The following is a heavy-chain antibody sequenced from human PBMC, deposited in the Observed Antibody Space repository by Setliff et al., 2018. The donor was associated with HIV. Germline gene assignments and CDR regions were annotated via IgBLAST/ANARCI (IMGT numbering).Heavy chain of an antibody. Sequence: PSETLSLTCTVSGGSISSYYWSWIRQPPGKGLECIGEISHSGSTNYNPSLKSRVTISIDTSKNRFFLKLNSVTAADTAIYYCARDLHQPGYFYYVDVWGKGTAVTVSS. V-gene: IGHV4-59*01. CDR2: ISHSGST. CDR1: GGSISSYY. CDR3: ARDLHQPGYFYYVDV. D-gene: IGHD3-16*01. J-gene: IGHJ6*04.